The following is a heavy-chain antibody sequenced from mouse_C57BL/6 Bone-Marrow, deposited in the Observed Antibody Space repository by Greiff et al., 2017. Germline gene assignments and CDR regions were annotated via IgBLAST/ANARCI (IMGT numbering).Heavy chain of an antibody. CDR2: IHPNSGST. Sequence: VQLQQPGAELVKPGASVKLSCKASGYTFTSYWMHWVKQRPGQGLEWIGMIHPNSGSTNYNEKFKSKATLTVDKSSSTAYMQLSSLTSEDSAVYYCASPMITKAMDYWGQGTSVTVSS. CDR1: GYTFTSYW. J-gene: IGHJ4*01. CDR3: ASPMITKAMDY. V-gene: IGHV1-64*01. D-gene: IGHD2-4*01.